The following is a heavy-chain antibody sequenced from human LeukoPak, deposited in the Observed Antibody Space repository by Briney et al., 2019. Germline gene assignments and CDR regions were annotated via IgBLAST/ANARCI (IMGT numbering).Heavy chain of an antibody. CDR3: ARVKRFGELTNLDY. Sequence: GGSLRLSCAASGFTFSSYAMHWVRQAPGKGLEWVAVISYDGSNKYYADSVKGRFTISRDNSKNTLYLQMNSLRAEDTAVYYYARVKRFGELTNLDYWGQGTLVTVSS. V-gene: IGHV3-30*04. J-gene: IGHJ4*02. CDR1: GFTFSSYA. D-gene: IGHD3-10*01. CDR2: ISYDGSNK.